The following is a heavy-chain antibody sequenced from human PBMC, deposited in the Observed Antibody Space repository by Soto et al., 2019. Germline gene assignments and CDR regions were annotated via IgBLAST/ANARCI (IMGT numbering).Heavy chain of an antibody. D-gene: IGHD1-26*01. J-gene: IGHJ3*02. Sequence: SETLSLTCAVYGGSFSGYYWSWIRQPPGKGLEWIGEINHSGSTNYNPSLKSRVTISVDTSKNQFSLKLSSVTAADTAVYYCARESGRLRPDAFDIWGQGPMVTV. V-gene: IGHV4-34*01. CDR1: GGSFSGYY. CDR3: ARESGRLRPDAFDI. CDR2: INHSGST.